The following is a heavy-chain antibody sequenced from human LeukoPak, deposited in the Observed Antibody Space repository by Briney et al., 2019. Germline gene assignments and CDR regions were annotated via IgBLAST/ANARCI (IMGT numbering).Heavy chain of an antibody. J-gene: IGHJ4*02. CDR1: GYTFTSYY. Sequence: VASVKVSCKASGYTFTSYYIHWVRQAPGQGLEWMGIINPSGGSTSYAQKFQGRVTMTRDTSTSTVYMELSSLRSEDTAVYYCARERAPVGEDSSGYCHYWGQGTLVTVSS. CDR3: ARERAPVGEDSSGYCHY. D-gene: IGHD3-22*01. CDR2: INPSGGST. V-gene: IGHV1-46*01.